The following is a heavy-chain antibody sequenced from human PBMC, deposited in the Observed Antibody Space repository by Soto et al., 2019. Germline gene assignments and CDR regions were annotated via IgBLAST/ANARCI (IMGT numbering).Heavy chain of an antibody. V-gene: IGHV3-11*01. CDR1: GFTFSVYY. CDR2: ISSSGTGT. J-gene: IGHJ4*02. D-gene: IGHD1-7*01. Sequence: GGSLRLACAASGFTFSVYYMIWIRQAPGKGLEWVSYISSSGTGTYYGDSMKGQFTISRDNAKNSLYLQMNSLRAEDTAVYYCARGPRGGPYYWNYAEGFDYWGQGTLVTVSS. CDR3: ARGPRGGPYYWNYAEGFDY.